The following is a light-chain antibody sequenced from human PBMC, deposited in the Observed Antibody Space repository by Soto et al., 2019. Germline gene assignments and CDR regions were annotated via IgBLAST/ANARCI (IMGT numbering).Light chain of an antibody. CDR2: AAS. J-gene: IGKJ2*01. V-gene: IGKV3-15*01. Sequence: ISMTQSPPTLSVSPGGRVTLSCEASETISADLAWYHHRPGQAPRLLIYAASTRAPGVPARLSGNGSGTDFTLAIANLQPEDFGLYYCQHYHNFPRTFGQGTKLEIK. CDR1: ETISAD. CDR3: QHYHNFPRT.